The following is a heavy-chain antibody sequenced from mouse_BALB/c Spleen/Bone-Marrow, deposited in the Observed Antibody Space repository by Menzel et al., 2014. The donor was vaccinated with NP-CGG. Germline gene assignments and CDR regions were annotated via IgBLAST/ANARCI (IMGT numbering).Heavy chain of an antibody. CDR2: IDPANGNT. Sequence: SGAELVKPGASVKLSCTASGFNIKDTYMHWVKQRPEQGLEWIGRIDPANGNTKYDPKFQGKATITADTSSNTADLQLSSLTSEDTAVYYCARNGNYGAWFAYWGQGTLVTVSA. D-gene: IGHD2-1*01. V-gene: IGHV14-3*02. J-gene: IGHJ3*01. CDR3: ARNGNYGAWFAY. CDR1: GFNIKDTY.